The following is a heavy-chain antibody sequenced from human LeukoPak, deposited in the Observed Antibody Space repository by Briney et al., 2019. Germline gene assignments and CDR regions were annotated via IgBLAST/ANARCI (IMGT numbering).Heavy chain of an antibody. CDR3: AKDLYLTGYSFDY. CDR2: ISYDGSNK. J-gene: IGHJ4*02. V-gene: IGHV3-30*18. CDR1: GFTFSSYE. D-gene: IGHD3-9*01. Sequence: GGSLRLSCAASGFTFSSYEMNWVRQAPGKGLEGVAVISYDGSNKYYADSVKGRFTISRDNSKNTLYLQMTSLRAEDTAVYYCAKDLYLTGYSFDYWGQGTLVTVSS.